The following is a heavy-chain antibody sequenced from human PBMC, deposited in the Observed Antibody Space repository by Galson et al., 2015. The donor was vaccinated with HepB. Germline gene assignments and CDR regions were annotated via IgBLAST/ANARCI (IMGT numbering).Heavy chain of an antibody. D-gene: IGHD6-6*01. CDR3: ARGGSSVHYYYYYMDV. Sequence: CAISGDSVSRNSAVWNWIKQSPSRGLEWLGRTYYRSKWYNDYAVSVKSRITINGDTSKNQFSLHLNSVTPEDTAVYYCARGGSSVHYYYYYMDVWGEGTTVTVSS. J-gene: IGHJ6*03. V-gene: IGHV6-1*01. CDR2: TYYRSKWYN. CDR1: GDSVSRNSAV.